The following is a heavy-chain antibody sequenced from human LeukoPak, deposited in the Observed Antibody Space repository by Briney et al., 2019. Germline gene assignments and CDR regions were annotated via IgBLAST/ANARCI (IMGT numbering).Heavy chain of an antibody. CDR2: INHSGST. CDR1: GGPFSGYY. CDR3: ARGLRVYSSRERDWFDP. Sequence: KPSETLSLTCAVYGGPFSGYYWSWIRQPPGKGLEWIGEINHSGSTNYNPSLKSRVTISVDTSKNQFSLKLSSVTAADTAVYYCARGLRVYSSRERDWFDPWGQGTLVTVSS. D-gene: IGHD6-13*01. V-gene: IGHV4-34*01. J-gene: IGHJ5*02.